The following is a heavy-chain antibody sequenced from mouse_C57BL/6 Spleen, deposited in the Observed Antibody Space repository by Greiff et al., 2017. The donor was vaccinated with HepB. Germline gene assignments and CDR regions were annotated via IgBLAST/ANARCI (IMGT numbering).Heavy chain of an antibody. Sequence: QVQLQQPGAELVRPGSSVKLSCKASGYTFTSYWMDWVKQRPGQGLEWIGNIYPSDSETHYNQKFKDKATLTVDKSSSTAYMQLSSLTSEDSAVYYCARGLPSMDYWGQGTSVTVSS. CDR3: ARGLPSMDY. D-gene: IGHD3-1*01. J-gene: IGHJ4*01. CDR1: GYTFTSYW. V-gene: IGHV1-61*01. CDR2: IYPSDSET.